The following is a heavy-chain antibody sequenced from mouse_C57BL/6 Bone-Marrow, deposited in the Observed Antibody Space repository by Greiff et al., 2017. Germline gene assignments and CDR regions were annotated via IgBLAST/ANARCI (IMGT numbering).Heavy chain of an antibody. CDR2: IDPSDSYT. D-gene: IGHD2-1*01. CDR1: GYTFTSYW. J-gene: IGHJ4*01. CDR3: AREGGNPSYYNAMDY. V-gene: IGHV1-69*01. Sequence: VQLQQPGAELVMPGASVKLSCKASGYTFTSYWMHWVKQRPGQGLEWIGEIDPSDSYTNYNQKFKGKSTLTVDKSSSTAYMQLSRLTSEDSAVYYCAREGGNPSYYNAMDYWGQGTSVTVSS.